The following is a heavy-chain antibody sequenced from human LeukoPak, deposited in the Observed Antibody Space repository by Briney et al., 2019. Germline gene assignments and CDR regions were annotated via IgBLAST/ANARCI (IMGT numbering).Heavy chain of an antibody. V-gene: IGHV3-30-3*01. CDR1: GGTFSGHA. J-gene: IGHJ3*02. CDR2: ISYDGSNK. D-gene: IGHD1-26*01. Sequence: SCKASGGTFSGHAMHWVRQAPGKGLEWVAVISYDGSNKYYADSVKGRFTISRDNSNKTLYLHINSLRVEDTAVHYCARDRPGSYSITDAFDIWGQGTMVTVSS. CDR3: ARDRPGSYSITDAFDI.